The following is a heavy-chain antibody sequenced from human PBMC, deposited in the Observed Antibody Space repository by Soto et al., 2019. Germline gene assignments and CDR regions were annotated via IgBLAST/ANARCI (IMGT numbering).Heavy chain of an antibody. Sequence: QVQLVQSGAEVKRPGASVKLSCKASGYTFTTSGISWLQQAPGQGLEWLGWVSLDNGQTKNSQRLHGRVSMTPDTATSTVYMAMRTLRSDDTGVYYCARSEIYSGKEPMAIPFDFWGQGTLVTVSS. V-gene: IGHV1-18*01. CDR2: VSLDNGQT. CDR3: ARSEIYSGKEPMAIPFDF. J-gene: IGHJ4*02. D-gene: IGHD5-12*01. CDR1: GYTFTTSG.